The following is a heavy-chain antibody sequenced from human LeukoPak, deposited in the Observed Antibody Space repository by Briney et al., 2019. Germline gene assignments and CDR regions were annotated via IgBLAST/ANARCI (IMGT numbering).Heavy chain of an antibody. Sequence: SETLSLTCTVSRGSMSSYYWIWIRQPPGKGLEWIGYIYYSGTTSYNPSLKSRVTISVETSKNQFSLKLNSVTAADAAVYYCARGQFYRDSTGYSDWGQGTLVTVSS. J-gene: IGHJ4*02. V-gene: IGHV4-59*01. D-gene: IGHD3-22*01. CDR1: RGSMSSYY. CDR3: ARGQFYRDSTGYSD. CDR2: IYYSGTT.